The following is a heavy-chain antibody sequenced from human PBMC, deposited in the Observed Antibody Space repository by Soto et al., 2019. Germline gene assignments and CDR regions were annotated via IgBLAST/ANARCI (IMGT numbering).Heavy chain of an antibody. CDR1: GYSFTSYW. D-gene: IGHD2-2*01. CDR2: IYPGDSDT. V-gene: IGHV5-51*01. J-gene: IGHJ6*02. Sequence: PGESLKISCQGSGYSFTSYWIGWVRPMPGKGLEWMGIIYPGDSDTRYSPSFQGQVTISADKSISTAYLQWSSLKASDTAMYYCARHSYARLGDYYYGMDVWGQGTTVTVSS. CDR3: ARHSYARLGDYYYGMDV.